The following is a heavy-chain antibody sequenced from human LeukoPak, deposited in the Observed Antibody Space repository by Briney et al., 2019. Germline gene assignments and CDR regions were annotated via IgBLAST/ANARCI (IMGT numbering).Heavy chain of an antibody. J-gene: IGHJ4*02. D-gene: IGHD5-18*01. Sequence: GGSLRLSCAASGFTFSSYSMNWVHQAPGKGLEWVSYISSSSSTIYYADPVKGRFTISRDNAKNSLYLQMNSLRAEDTAVYYCARELISGYSYALYYFDYWGQGTLVTVSS. CDR2: ISSSSSTI. CDR3: ARELISGYSYALYYFDY. V-gene: IGHV3-48*04. CDR1: GFTFSSYS.